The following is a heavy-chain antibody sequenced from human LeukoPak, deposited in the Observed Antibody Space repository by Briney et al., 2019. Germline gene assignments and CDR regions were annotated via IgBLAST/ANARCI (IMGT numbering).Heavy chain of an antibody. CDR3: ARVGYGTRGSSY. J-gene: IGHJ4*02. CDR1: VGSFSGYY. D-gene: IGHD5-18*01. CDR2: INHSGSA. V-gene: IGHV4-34*01. Sequence: SETLSLTCAVYVGSFSGYYWRWIRQPPGKGLEWIGAINHSGSANYNPSRKSRVTISVDTSKNQFSLKLSSVTAADTAVYYCARVGYGTRGSSYWGQGTLVTVSS.